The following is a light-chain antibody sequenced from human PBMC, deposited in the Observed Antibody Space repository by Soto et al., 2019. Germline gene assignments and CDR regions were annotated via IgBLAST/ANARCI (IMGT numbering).Light chain of an antibody. CDR3: QQYNSYPWT. V-gene: IGKV1-5*01. CDR1: QSISSW. CDR2: DAS. Sequence: DIQMTQSPSTLSASVGDRVTITCLASQSISSWLAWYQQKPGKAPKLLIFDASSLESGVPSRFSGSGSGTEFTLTISSLQPDDFATYYCQQYNSYPWTVGQVTKVEIK. J-gene: IGKJ1*01.